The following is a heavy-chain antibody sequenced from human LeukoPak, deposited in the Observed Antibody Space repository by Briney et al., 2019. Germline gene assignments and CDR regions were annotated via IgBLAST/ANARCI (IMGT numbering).Heavy chain of an antibody. CDR2: ISWNSGSI. Sequence: PGGSLRLSCAASGFTFSSYEMNWVRQAPGKGLEWVSGISWNSGSIGYADSVKGRFTISRDNAKNSLYLQMNSLRAEDTALYYCAKDIRPVIVGATNWGQGTLVTVSS. D-gene: IGHD1-26*01. J-gene: IGHJ4*02. CDR3: AKDIRPVIVGATN. V-gene: IGHV3-9*01. CDR1: GFTFSSYE.